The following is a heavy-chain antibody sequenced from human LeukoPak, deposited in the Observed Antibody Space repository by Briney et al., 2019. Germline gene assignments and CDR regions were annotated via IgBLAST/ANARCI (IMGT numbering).Heavy chain of an antibody. J-gene: IGHJ5*02. D-gene: IGHD3-10*01. Sequence: PSETLSLTCGVSGHSFSSDSFWVWIRQPPGQGLEWIGSIHERGSTFYNPSLKSRVPISIDPSKNQFSLNVNSVTPAGTAVFYCGGASRAANSWFDPWGQGTGVTVPS. CDR3: GGASRAANSWFDP. CDR1: GHSFSSDSF. V-gene: IGHV4-38-2*01. CDR2: IHERGST.